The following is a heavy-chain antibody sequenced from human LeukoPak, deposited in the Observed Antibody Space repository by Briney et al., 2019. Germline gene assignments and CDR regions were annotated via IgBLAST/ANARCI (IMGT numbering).Heavy chain of an antibody. D-gene: IGHD6-19*01. CDR1: GFTFISYT. CDR3: AMAVIGSGWTLDY. J-gene: IGHJ4*02. V-gene: IGHV3-23*01. CDR2: ISGSGGRT. Sequence: GGSLRLSCAASGFTFISYTMSWVRQAPGKGLEWVSSISGSGGRTSYADSVQGRFTISRDNSKNTLYLELNSLRAEDAAVYFCAMAVIGSGWTLDYWGQGTLVTVS.